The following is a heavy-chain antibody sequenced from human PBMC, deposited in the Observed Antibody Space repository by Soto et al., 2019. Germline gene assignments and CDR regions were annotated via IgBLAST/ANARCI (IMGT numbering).Heavy chain of an antibody. J-gene: IGHJ6*02. CDR3: ARDFPPREGIVVVPAAITLYYYYYGMDV. D-gene: IGHD2-2*01. V-gene: IGHV3-21*01. CDR1: GFTFSSYS. CDR2: ISSSSSYI. Sequence: GGSLRLSCAASGFTFSSYSTNWVRQAPGKGLEWVSSISSSSSYIYYADSVKGRFTISRDNAKNSLYLQMNSLRAEDTAVYYCARDFPPREGIVVVPAAITLYYYYYGMDVWGQGTTVTVSS.